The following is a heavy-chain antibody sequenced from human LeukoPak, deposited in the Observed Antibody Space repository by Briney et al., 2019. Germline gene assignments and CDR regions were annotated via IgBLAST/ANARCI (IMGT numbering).Heavy chain of an antibody. D-gene: IGHD6-13*01. CDR3: ARPLSGSSSWHGDAFDI. J-gene: IGHJ3*02. Sequence: SETLSLTCTVSGGSISSSTYYWGWIRQPPGKGLEWMGSIYYSGSTYYNASLKSRVTISADTSKNQFSLKLSSVTAADTAVYYCARPLSGSSSWHGDAFDIWGQGTMVTVSS. CDR2: IYYSGST. CDR1: GGSISSSTYY. V-gene: IGHV4-39*01.